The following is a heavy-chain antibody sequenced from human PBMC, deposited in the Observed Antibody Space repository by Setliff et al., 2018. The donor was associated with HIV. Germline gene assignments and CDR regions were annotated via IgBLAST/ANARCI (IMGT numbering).Heavy chain of an antibody. CDR2: IYYSGST. J-gene: IGHJ3*02. CDR3: AREDGSNSHDTFEI. CDR1: GGSISSTSYY. Sequence: TSETLSLTCTVSGGSISSTSYYWVWIRQPPGKGLEWIGSIYYSGSTYYNPSLKSRVTISVDTSKNQFSLKLSSVTPADTAIYYCAREDGSNSHDTFEIWGQGILVTVSS. D-gene: IGHD1-1*01. V-gene: IGHV4-39*07.